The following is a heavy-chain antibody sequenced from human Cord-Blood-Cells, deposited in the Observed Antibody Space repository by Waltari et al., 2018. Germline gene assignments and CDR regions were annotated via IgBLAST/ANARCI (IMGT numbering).Heavy chain of an antibody. CDR2: IFSNDEK. CDR1: GFSLSHARLG. J-gene: IGHJ4*02. D-gene: IGHD2-2*01. CDR3: ARIGCSSTSCYDY. Sequence: QVTLKESGPVLVKPTETLTLTCTVSGFSLSHARLGVSWIRQPPGKALEWLAHIFSNDEKSYSTSLKSRLIISKDTSKSQVVLTMTNMDPVDTATYYCARIGCSSTSCYDYWGQGTLVTVSS. V-gene: IGHV2-26*01.